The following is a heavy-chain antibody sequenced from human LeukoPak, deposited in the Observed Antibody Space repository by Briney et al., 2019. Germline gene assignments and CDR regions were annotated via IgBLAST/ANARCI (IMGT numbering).Heavy chain of an antibody. D-gene: IGHD4-17*01. Sequence: SETLSLTCTVSGGSISSYYWSWIRQPPGKGLEWIGYIYYSGSTNYNPSLKSRVTISVDTSKNQFSLKLSSVTAAGTAVYYCARGYYGDSTPFDYWGQGTLVTVSS. J-gene: IGHJ4*02. CDR2: IYYSGST. V-gene: IGHV4-59*01. CDR1: GGSISSYY. CDR3: ARGYYGDSTPFDY.